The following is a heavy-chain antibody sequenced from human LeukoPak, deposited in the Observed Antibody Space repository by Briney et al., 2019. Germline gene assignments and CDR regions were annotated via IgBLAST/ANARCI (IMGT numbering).Heavy chain of an antibody. D-gene: IGHD4-17*01. Sequence: EASVKVSCKASGGTFSSYAISWVRQAPGQGLEWMGGIIPIFGTANYAQKFQGRVTITTDESTSTAYMELSSLRSEDTAVYYCVRTNDYGDYALLFWGQGTLVTVSS. CDR1: GGTFSSYA. J-gene: IGHJ4*02. CDR2: IIPIFGTA. V-gene: IGHV1-69*05. CDR3: VRTNDYGDYALLF.